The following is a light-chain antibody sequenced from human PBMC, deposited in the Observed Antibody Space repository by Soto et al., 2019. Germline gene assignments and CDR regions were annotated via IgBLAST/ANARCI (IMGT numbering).Light chain of an antibody. CDR3: HQFGYSPRT. CDR1: QTVNSDY. CDR2: ATS. Sequence: EIVLTHSPGTLSLSPGETATLSCRASQTVNSDYLAWFQQRPGQAPRLLIFATSRRATDIPDRFSGSGSGTDFTLAIRRLEPEDFAVYYCHQFGYSPRTFGQGTKVE. V-gene: IGKV3-20*01. J-gene: IGKJ1*01.